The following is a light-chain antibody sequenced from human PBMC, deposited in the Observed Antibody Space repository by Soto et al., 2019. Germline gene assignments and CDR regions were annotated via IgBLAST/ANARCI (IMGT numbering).Light chain of an antibody. CDR3: QQHNNWPVA. V-gene: IGKV3-15*01. CDR2: GAS. J-gene: IGKJ4*02. Sequence: FPSTLSLPPGERASLSCRASQSVYSYLAWYQQRPGQAPRLLIPGASIRATGIPARFSGSGSGTEFTLTISSLQSEDFAFYYCQQHNNWPVAFGGGTKVDIK. CDR1: QSVYSY.